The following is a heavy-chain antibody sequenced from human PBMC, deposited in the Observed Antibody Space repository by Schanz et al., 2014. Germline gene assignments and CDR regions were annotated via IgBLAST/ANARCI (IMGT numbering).Heavy chain of an antibody. J-gene: IGHJ4*02. CDR1: GFTFSSYA. Sequence: EVQLLESGGGLVQPGGSLRLSCAASGFTFSSYAMGWVRQARGKGLEWVSAMNESHSTIYYADSVRGRFTISRDNAENTLFLQMNGLRAEDTAVYYCARKVVATIGGYYDNWGQGTLVIVSS. D-gene: IGHD5-12*01. V-gene: IGHV3-23*01. CDR2: MNESHSTI. CDR3: ARKVVATIGGYYDN.